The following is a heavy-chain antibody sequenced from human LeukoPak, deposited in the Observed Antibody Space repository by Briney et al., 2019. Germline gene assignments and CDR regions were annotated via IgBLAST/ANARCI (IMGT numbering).Heavy chain of an antibody. CDR1: GGSISGFY. V-gene: IGHV4-59*12. J-gene: IGHJ5*02. CDR2: IYNSGST. Sequence: PSETPSLTCTVSGGSISGFYWSWIRQPPWKGLEWIGYIYNSGSTTYNPSLKSRVNISGDTSKNQFSLRLTSVTAADTAVYYCARLRGVARGLIRWFDPWGPGTLATVSS. D-gene: IGHD3-10*01. CDR3: ARLRGVARGLIRWFDP.